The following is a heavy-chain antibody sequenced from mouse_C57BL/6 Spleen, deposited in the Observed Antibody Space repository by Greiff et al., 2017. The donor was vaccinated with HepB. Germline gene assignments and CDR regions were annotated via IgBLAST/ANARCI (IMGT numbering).Heavy chain of an antibody. CDR3: CSYGYAMDY. Sequence: QVQLQQSGAELARPGASVKMSCKASGYTFTSYTMHWVKQRPGQGLEWIGYINPSSGYTKYNQKFKDKATLTADKSSSTAYMQLSSLTSEDSAVYYCCSYGYAMDYWGQGTSVTVSS. J-gene: IGHJ4*01. CDR1: GYTFTSYT. D-gene: IGHD1-1*01. CDR2: INPSSGYT. V-gene: IGHV1-4*01.